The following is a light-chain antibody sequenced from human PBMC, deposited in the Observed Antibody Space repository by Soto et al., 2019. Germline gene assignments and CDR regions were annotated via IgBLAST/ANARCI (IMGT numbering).Light chain of an antibody. CDR3: VAWDDSLNGPA. CDR1: SSNIGSNT. V-gene: IGLV1-44*01. J-gene: IGLJ2*01. CDR2: TNN. Sequence: SVLTQPPSASGTPGQRVTISCSGSSSNIGSNTVNWYQQFPGTAPKLLIYTNNERPSGVPDRFSGSKSGTSASLAISGLQSEDEADYYCVAWDDSLNGPAFGGGTKLTVL.